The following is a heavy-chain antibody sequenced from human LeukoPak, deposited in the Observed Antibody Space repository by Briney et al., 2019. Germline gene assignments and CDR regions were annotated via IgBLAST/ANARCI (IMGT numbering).Heavy chain of an antibody. J-gene: IGHJ4*02. D-gene: IGHD3-10*01. CDR3: ARAPPRYYYIDS. CDR2: IYYSGST. Sequence: SETLSLTCTVSGGSISSYYWSWIRQPPGKGLEWIGYIYYSGSTNYNPSLKSRVTISVDTSKNQFSLKLSSVTAADTAVYYCARAPPRYYYIDSWGQGTLVTVSS. V-gene: IGHV4-59*01. CDR1: GGSISSYY.